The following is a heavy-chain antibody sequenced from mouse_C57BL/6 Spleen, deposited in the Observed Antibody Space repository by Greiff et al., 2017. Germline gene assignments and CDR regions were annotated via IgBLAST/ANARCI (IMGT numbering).Heavy chain of an antibody. Sequence: QVQLQQPGAELVMPGASVKLSCKASGYTFTSYWMHWVKQRPGQGLEWIGEIDPSDSYTNYNQKFKGKSTLTVDKSSSTAYMQLSSLTSEDSAVYYCARGYSNYCFAYWGQGTLVTVSA. CDR2: IDPSDSYT. J-gene: IGHJ3*01. V-gene: IGHV1-69*01. CDR3: ARGYSNYCFAY. CDR1: GYTFTSYW. D-gene: IGHD2-5*01.